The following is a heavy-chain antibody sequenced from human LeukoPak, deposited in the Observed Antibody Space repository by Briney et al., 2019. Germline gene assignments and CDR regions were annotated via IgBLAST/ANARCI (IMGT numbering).Heavy chain of an antibody. CDR1: GFSLSNFQ. D-gene: IGHD3-10*01. J-gene: IGHJ5*02. CDR2: ISLDGSTE. Sequence: AGGPLRLSCVASGFSLSNFQMYWVRQAPGKGLEWVSIISLDGSTEFYADSVKGRFTISRDTASNTMHLEMNNLRTEDTAVYYCMRDYMGWFDPWGQGTLVTVSS. CDR3: MRDYMGWFDP. V-gene: IGHV3-30-3*01.